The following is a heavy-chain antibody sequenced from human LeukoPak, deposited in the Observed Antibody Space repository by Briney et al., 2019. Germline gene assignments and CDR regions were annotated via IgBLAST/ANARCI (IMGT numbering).Heavy chain of an antibody. D-gene: IGHD6-19*01. CDR1: GGSISSYY. Sequence: SETLSLTCTVSGGSISSYYWSWIRQPAGKGLEWIGRIYTSGSTNYNPSLKSRVTISVDTSKNQFSLKLSSVTAADTAVYYCARLTPQWLAVDYWGQGALVTVSS. J-gene: IGHJ4*02. CDR2: IYTSGST. V-gene: IGHV4-4*07. CDR3: ARLTPQWLAVDY.